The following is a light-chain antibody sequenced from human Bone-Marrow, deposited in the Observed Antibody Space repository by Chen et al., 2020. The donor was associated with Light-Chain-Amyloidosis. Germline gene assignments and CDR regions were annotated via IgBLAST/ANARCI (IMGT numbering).Light chain of an antibody. CDR3: QSADSSGTYEVI. CDR2: RDT. V-gene: IGLV3-25*03. CDR1: DLPTKY. J-gene: IGLJ2*01. Sequence: SYHLSQPPSVSVSPGQTARITCSGDDLPTKYAYCYQQKPGQAPVLVIHRDTERPSGISERFSGSSSGTTATLTISGVQAEDEADYHCQSADSSGTYEVIFGGGTKLTVL.